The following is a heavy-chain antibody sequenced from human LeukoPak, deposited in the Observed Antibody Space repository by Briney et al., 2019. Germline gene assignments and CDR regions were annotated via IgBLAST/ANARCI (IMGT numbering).Heavy chain of an antibody. V-gene: IGHV1-18*01. Sequence: GASVKVSCTASGYTFDIYGIAWVRQAPGQGLEWMGWIATYNGKTDYAQNLQGRVTMTTDLSTGTAYMELRSLRSDDTAVYYCARVYNSYYYYMDVWGKGTPVTVSS. CDR1: GYTFDIYG. D-gene: IGHD1-14*01. CDR3: ARVYNSYYYYMDV. CDR2: IATYNGKT. J-gene: IGHJ6*03.